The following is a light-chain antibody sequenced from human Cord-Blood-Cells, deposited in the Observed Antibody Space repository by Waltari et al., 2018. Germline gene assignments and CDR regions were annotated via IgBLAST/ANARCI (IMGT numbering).Light chain of an antibody. CDR3: QQYGSSPPWT. J-gene: IGKJ1*01. CDR1: QSVSSSY. V-gene: IGKV3-20*01. CDR2: GAS. Sequence: EIVLTQSPGTLSLSPGERATLSCRASQSVSSSYLAWYQQKPGQAPRLLIYGASSRATGIPDRVSGSGSGTDFTLTISRLEPEDCAVYYCQQYGSSPPWTFGQGTKVEIK.